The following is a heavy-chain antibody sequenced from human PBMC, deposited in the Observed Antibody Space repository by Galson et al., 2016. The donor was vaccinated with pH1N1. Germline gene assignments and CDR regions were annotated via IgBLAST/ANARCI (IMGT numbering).Heavy chain of an antibody. Sequence: VKVSCKASGFTFSNHGINWVRQAPGQGLEWMGWINTKTGNPTYAQGFTGRFVFSLDTSVNTAYLQINSLKADDTAVYYCARETPSPSPTVLRYFDWSRGPSAFDMWGRGTLVTVSS. J-gene: IGHJ3*02. CDR1: GFTFSNHG. CDR2: INTKTGNP. V-gene: IGHV7-4-1*02. D-gene: IGHD3-9*01. CDR3: ARETPSPSPTVLRYFDWSRGPSAFDM.